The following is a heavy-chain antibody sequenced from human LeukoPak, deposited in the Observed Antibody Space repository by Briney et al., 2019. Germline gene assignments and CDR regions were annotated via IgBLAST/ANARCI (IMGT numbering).Heavy chain of an antibody. D-gene: IGHD3-10*01. CDR1: GFTFSSYR. V-gene: IGHV3-21*01. CDR3: ARGRITMVRGVTDFDY. J-gene: IGHJ4*02. Sequence: GSLRLSCAASGFTFSSYRMNWVRRAPGKGLEWVSSISSSSSYIYYADSVKGRFTISRDNAKNSLYLQMNSLRAEDTAVYYCARGRITMVRGVTDFDYWGQGTLVTVSS. CDR2: ISSSSSYI.